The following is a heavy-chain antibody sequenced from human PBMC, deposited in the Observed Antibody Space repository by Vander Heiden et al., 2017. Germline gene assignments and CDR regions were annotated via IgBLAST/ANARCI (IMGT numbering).Heavy chain of an antibody. J-gene: IGHJ6*02. CDR3: ARGSKSDYDFWSGYQPPTRFSMDV. V-gene: IGHV1-69*01. Sequence: QVQLVQSGAEVKKPGSSVKVSCKASGGTFSSYAISWVRQAPGQGLEWMGGIIPIFGTANYAQKFQGRVTITADESTSTAYMELSSLRSEDTAVYYCARGSKSDYDFWSGYQPPTRFSMDVWCQGTTVTVSS. D-gene: IGHD3-3*01. CDR2: IIPIFGTA. CDR1: GGTFSSYA.